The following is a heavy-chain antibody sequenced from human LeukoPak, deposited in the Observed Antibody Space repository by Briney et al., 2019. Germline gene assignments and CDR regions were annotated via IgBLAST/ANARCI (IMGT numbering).Heavy chain of an antibody. D-gene: IGHD2-21*02. J-gene: IGHJ4*02. CDR3: AKDPEDPLTATIGAFDY. Sequence: PGRSLRLSCAASGFTFSSYGMHWVRQAPGKGLEWVAVISYDGSNKYYADSAKGRFTISRDNSKNTLYLQMNSLRAEDTAVYYCAKDPEDPLTATIGAFDYWGQRTLVTVSS. V-gene: IGHV3-30*18. CDR2: ISYDGSNK. CDR1: GFTFSSYG.